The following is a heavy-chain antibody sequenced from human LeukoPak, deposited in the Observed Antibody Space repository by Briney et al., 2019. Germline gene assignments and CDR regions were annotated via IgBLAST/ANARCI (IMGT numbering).Heavy chain of an antibody. Sequence: SETLSLTCTVSGGSISSYYWSWIRQPPGKGLEWIGYIYYSGGTNYNPSLKSRVTISVDTSKNQFSLKLSSVTAADTAVYYCARASERYGGWFDPWGQGTLVTVSS. CDR2: IYYSGGT. J-gene: IGHJ5*02. D-gene: IGHD4-17*01. CDR1: GGSISSYY. CDR3: ARASERYGGWFDP. V-gene: IGHV4-59*01.